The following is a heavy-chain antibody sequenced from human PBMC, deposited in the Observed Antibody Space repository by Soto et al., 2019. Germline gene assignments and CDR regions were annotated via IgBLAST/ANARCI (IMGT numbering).Heavy chain of an antibody. CDR1: GYTFTNYG. Sequence: ASVKVSCKASGYTFTNYGISWVRQAPGQGLEWMGWISAYNGNTKYAQKLQGRVTMTTDTSTSTAYMELRSLRSDDTAVYYCARYRRDQLLLNNWFDSWGQGSLVTVSS. D-gene: IGHD2-15*01. CDR3: ARYRRDQLLLNNWFDS. CDR2: ISAYNGNT. J-gene: IGHJ5*01. V-gene: IGHV1-18*01.